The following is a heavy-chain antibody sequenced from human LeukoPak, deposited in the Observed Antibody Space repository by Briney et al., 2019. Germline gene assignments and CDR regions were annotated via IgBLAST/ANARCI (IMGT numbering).Heavy chain of an antibody. Sequence: PSETLSLTCTVSGGSISSYYWSWIRQPPGKGLEWIGYIYYSGRTNYNPSLKSRVTISVDTSKNQFSLKLSSVTAADTAVYYCARGLYGDYGRVDAFDIWGQGTMVTVSS. J-gene: IGHJ3*02. CDR2: IYYSGRT. CDR3: ARGLYGDYGRVDAFDI. D-gene: IGHD4-17*01. V-gene: IGHV4-59*01. CDR1: GGSISSYY.